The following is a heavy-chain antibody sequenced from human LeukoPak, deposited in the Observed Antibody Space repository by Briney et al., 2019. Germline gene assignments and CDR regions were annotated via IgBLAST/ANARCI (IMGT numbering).Heavy chain of an antibody. CDR3: ARDSGSYLQPTDY. J-gene: IGHJ4*02. V-gene: IGHV3-23*01. CDR2: INGNGLST. CDR1: GFTFSCYA. Sequence: AGGSLRLSCAASGFTFSCYAMSRVRQAPGKGLEWVSSINGNGLSTYYADSVKGRFTISRDTSKSTLYLQMNSLRGDDTAVYHCARDSGSYLQPTDYWGQGTLVTVSS. D-gene: IGHD1-26*01.